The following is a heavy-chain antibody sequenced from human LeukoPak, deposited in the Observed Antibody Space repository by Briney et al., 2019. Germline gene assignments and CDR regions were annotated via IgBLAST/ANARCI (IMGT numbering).Heavy chain of an antibody. D-gene: IGHD1-26*01. V-gene: IGHV4-39*01. CDR3: ARWWELLGLGAFDI. J-gene: IGHJ3*02. CDR2: IYYSGST. CDR1: GGSISSSSYY. Sequence: PSETLSLTCTVSGGSISSSSYYWGWIRQPPGKGLEWIGSIYYSGSTYYNPSLKSRVTISVDTSKNQFSLKLSSVTAADTAVYYCARWWELLGLGAFDIWGQGTMVTVSS.